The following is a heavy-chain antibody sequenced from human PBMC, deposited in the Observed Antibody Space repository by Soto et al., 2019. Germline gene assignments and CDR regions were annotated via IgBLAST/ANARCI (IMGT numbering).Heavy chain of an antibody. CDR3: ARGGGYYGSGSYVGMDV. Sequence: SVTVSCKASGGTFSSYAISGVRQAPGQGLEWMGGIIPIFGTANYAQKFQGRVTITADESTSTAYMELSSLRSEDTAVYYCARGGGYYGSGSYVGMDVWGQGTTVTVSS. CDR1: GGTFSSYA. D-gene: IGHD3-10*01. CDR2: IIPIFGTA. J-gene: IGHJ6*02. V-gene: IGHV1-69*13.